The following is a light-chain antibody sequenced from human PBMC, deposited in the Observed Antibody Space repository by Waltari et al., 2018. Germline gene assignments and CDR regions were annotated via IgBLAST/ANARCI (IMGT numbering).Light chain of an antibody. CDR2: DVT. J-gene: IGLJ2*01. CDR3: CSHAGSYTL. CDR1: SNDVGGYNY. V-gene: IGLV2-11*01. Sequence: QSVLTHPRSVSGSPGQSVTISCTGTSNDVGGYNYVSWYQHHPGKAPNLMIFDVTKRPSGVPDRFSGSKSGNTASLTISGLQSEDESDYYCCSHAGSYTLFGGGTQLTVL.